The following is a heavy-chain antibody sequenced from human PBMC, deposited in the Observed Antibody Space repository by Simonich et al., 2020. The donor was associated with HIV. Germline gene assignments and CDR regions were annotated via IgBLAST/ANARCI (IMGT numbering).Heavy chain of an antibody. CDR3: ARNNFWSGWLFDY. V-gene: IGHV4-38-2*01. J-gene: IGHJ4*02. CDR2: IYHSWRT. Sequence: QVQLQESGPGLLKPSETLSLTCAVSGYSISSGYYWGWIRQPPGKGLEWIGSIYHSWRTYYTPSFKSRVTISVDTSKNQFSLKLSSVTAADTAVYYCARNNFWSGWLFDYWVQGTLVTVSS. CDR1: GYSISSGYY. D-gene: IGHD3-3*01.